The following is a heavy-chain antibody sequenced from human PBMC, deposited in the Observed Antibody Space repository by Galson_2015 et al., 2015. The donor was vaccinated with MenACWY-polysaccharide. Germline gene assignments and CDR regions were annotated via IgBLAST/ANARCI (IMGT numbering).Heavy chain of an antibody. CDR1: SS. CDR3: ARLWLGYYGSGSYRGAFDI. CDR2: LYYGGST. J-gene: IGHJ3*02. V-gene: IGHV4-59*08. Sequence: SSWRWIRQSPGTGLEWIGYLYYGGSTNYHPSLRSRVTLSVDTSKNQFSLKLTTVTAADTAVYYRARLWLGYYGSGSYRGAFDIWGQGTMVTVSS. D-gene: IGHD3-10*01.